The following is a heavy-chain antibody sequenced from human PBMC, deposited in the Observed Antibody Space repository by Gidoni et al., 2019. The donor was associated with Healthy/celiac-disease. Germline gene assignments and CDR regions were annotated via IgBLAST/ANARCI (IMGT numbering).Heavy chain of an antibody. CDR3: ARDGSHGFFDY. V-gene: IGHV1-69*08. CDR1: GGTFSSYT. CDR2: IIPILGIA. D-gene: IGHD3-10*01. J-gene: IGHJ4*02. Sequence: QVQLVQSGAEVQKPGSSANVSCKASGGTFSSYTISWVRQAPGQGLEWMGRIIPILGIANYAQKFQGRVTITADKSTSTAYMELSSLRSEDTAVYYCARDGSHGFFDYWGQGTLVTVSS.